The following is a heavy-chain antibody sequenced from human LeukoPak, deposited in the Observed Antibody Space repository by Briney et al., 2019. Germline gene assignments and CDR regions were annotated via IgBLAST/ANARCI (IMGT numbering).Heavy chain of an antibody. J-gene: IGHJ6*02. D-gene: IGHD2-2*01. CDR2: VSAYNSKT. V-gene: IGHV1-18*01. CDR3: AREGYCSSTSCPDYYYYYGMDV. CDR1: GYTFSSYG. Sequence: ASGKGSRKGSGYTFSSYGISLVRQAPGQGHGWVGWVSAYNSKTNYAQKLQGRVTMTTDTSTSTAYMELRSLRSDDTAVYYCAREGYCSSTSCPDYYYYYGMDVWGQGTTVTVSS.